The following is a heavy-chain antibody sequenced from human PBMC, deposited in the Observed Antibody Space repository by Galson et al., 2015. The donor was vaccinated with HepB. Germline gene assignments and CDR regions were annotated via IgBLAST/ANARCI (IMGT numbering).Heavy chain of an antibody. J-gene: IGHJ4*02. D-gene: IGHD3-22*01. Sequence: SLRLSCAASGFTFSNAWMSWVRQAPGKGLEWVGRIKSKTDGGTTDYAAPVKGRFTISRDDSKNTLYLQMNSLKTEDTAVYYCTTAGKYYYDSSGYLHWGQGTLVTVSS. CDR2: IKSKTDGGTT. CDR3: TTAGKYYYDSSGYLH. V-gene: IGHV3-15*01. CDR1: GFTFSNAW.